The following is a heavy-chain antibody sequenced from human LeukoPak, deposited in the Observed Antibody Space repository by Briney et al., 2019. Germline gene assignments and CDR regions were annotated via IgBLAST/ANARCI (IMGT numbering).Heavy chain of an antibody. CDR2: MCGTAGCT. V-gene: IGHV3-23*01. J-gene: IGHJ5*01. Sequence: PGGSLTLSCQASGFTFYMYAMSWVRQAPGKGLELVASMCGTAGCTFYPDSVKGRFTISRDNSKNVLYLRMNSLTAEDTAIYYCAKDRPNFHENSGHYYRRDGDSWGQGTLVTVSS. CDR3: AKDRPNFHENSGHYYRRDGDS. D-gene: IGHD3-22*01. CDR1: GFTFYMYA.